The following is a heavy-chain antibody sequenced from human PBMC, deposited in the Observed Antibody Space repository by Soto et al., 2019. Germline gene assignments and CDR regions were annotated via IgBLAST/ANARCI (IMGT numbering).Heavy chain of an antibody. Sequence: QMQLVQSGPEVKKPGTSVKVSCKASGFTFTSSAVQWVRQARGQRLEWIGWIVVGTGNANYAQKFQERVTITRDVSTSTAYMELSSLRSEDTAVYYCAADPSDTYYYDSSGYTYWFDPWGQGTLVTVSS. V-gene: IGHV1-58*01. J-gene: IGHJ5*02. CDR1: GFTFTSSA. D-gene: IGHD3-22*01. CDR3: AADPSDTYYYDSSGYTYWFDP. CDR2: IVVGTGNA.